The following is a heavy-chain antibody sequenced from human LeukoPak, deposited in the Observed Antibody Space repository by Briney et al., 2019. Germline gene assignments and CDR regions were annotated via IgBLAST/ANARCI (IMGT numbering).Heavy chain of an antibody. Sequence: ASVKVSCKASGYTFTSYGISWVRQAPGQVLEWMGWISAYNGNTNYAQKLQGRVTMTTDTSTSTAYMELRSLRSDDTAVYYCARDRLSSSWYSRYFQHWGQGTLVTVSS. CDR3: ARDRLSSSWYSRYFQH. CDR1: GYTFTSYG. J-gene: IGHJ1*01. D-gene: IGHD6-13*01. V-gene: IGHV1-18*04. CDR2: ISAYNGNT.